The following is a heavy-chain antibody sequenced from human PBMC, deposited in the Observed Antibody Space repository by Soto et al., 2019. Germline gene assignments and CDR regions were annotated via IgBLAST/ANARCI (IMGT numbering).Heavy chain of an antibody. CDR3: AREYYDFWSGSLGMDV. D-gene: IGHD3-3*01. J-gene: IGHJ6*02. V-gene: IGHV3-74*01. CDR2: INSDGSST. CDR1: GFTFSSYW. Sequence: GGSLRLSGAASGFTFSSYWMHWVRQAPGKGLVWVSRINSDGSSTSYADSVKGRFTISRDNAKNTLYLQMNSLRAEDTAVYYCAREYYDFWSGSLGMDVWGQGTTVTVSS.